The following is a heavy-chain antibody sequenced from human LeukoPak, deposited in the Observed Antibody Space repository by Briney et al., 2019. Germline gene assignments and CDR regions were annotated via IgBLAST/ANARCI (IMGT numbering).Heavy chain of an antibody. CDR2: ISSSSSYI. Sequence: GGSLRLSCAASGFTFSSYSMNWVRQAPGKGLEWVSSISSSSSYIYYADSVKGRFTISRDNAKNSLYLQMNSLRAEDTAVYYCARDRSVWFDPWGQGTLSPSPQ. CDR1: GFTFSSYS. V-gene: IGHV3-21*01. J-gene: IGHJ5*02. CDR3: ARDRSVWFDP.